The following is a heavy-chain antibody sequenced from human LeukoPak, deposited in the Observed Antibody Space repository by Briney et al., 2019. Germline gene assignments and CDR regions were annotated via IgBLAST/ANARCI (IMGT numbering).Heavy chain of an antibody. V-gene: IGHV3-53*01. J-gene: IGHJ3*02. D-gene: IGHD5-18*01. CDR3: ARVGNGYKGGGAFDI. CDR1: GFTVSSNY. Sequence: GGSLRLSCAASGFTVSSNYMSWVRQAPGKGLEWVSVIYSGGSTYYADSVKGRFTISRDNSKNTLYLQMNSLRAEDTAVYYCARVGNGYKGGGAFDIWGQGPMVTVSS. CDR2: IYSGGST.